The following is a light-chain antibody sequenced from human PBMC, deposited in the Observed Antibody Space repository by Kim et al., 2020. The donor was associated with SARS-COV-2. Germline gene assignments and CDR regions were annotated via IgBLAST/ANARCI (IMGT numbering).Light chain of an antibody. J-gene: IGKJ1*01. Sequence: ASTGDKVTITCRASQGISSYLAWYQQKPGKAPKLLIYAASTLQSGVPSRFSGSGSGTDFTLTISCLQSEDFATYYCQQYYSYPWTFGQGTKVEIK. CDR3: QQYYSYPWT. V-gene: IGKV1-8*01. CDR2: AAS. CDR1: QGISSY.